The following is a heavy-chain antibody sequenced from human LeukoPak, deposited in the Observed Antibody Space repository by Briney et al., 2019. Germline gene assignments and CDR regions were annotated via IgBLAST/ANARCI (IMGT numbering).Heavy chain of an antibody. D-gene: IGHD2-2*01. J-gene: IGHJ4*02. CDR1: GYSFTSYW. CDR2: IYPGDSGT. V-gene: IGHV5-51*01. CDR3: ARLYCSSTSCPIDY. Sequence: GESLKISCKGSGYSFTSYWIGWVRQMPGKGLEWMGIIYPGDSGTRYSPSFQGRVTISADKSISTAYLQWSSLKASDTAMYYCARLYCSSTSCPIDYWGQGTLVTVSS.